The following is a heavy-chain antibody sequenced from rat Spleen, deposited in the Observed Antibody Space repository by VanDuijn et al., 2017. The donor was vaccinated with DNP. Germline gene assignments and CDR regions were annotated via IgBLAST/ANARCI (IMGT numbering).Heavy chain of an antibody. V-gene: IGHV5-22*01. CDR2: INYDGSST. Sequence: EVQLVESGGGLVQPGRSMKLSCAASGFAFSNYDMAWVRQAPKKGLEWVAPINYDGSSTDYRDSVKGRFTISRDNAKSSLYLQMNSLKSEDTATYYCARGSTSIYWYFDFWGPGTMVTVSS. CDR1: GFAFSNYD. CDR3: ARGSTSIYWYFDF. D-gene: IGHD3-1*01. J-gene: IGHJ1*01.